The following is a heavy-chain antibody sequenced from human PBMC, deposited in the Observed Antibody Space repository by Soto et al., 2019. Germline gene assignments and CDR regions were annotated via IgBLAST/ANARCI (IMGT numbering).Heavy chain of an antibody. CDR3: ATLGRLYYYDSSGYSFDS. J-gene: IGHJ4*02. CDR2: SYHSGST. D-gene: IGHD3-22*01. V-gene: IGHV4-38-2*01. CDR1: GYSMSSGYS. Sequence: XETLSLTCPVAGYSMSSGYSWGWIRQPPGKGLEWSGSSYHSGSTYYNPSLKSRVTISVDTSKNQFSLKLSSVTAADTAVYYGATLGRLYYYDSSGYSFDSWGQGTLVTVSS.